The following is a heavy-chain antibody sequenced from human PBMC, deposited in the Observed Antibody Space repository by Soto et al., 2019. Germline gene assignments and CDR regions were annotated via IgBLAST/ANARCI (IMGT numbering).Heavy chain of an antibody. CDR3: ARGRYGDY. Sequence: QIHLVQSGAEVKKPGASVKVSCKGSGYGFTTYGITWVRQATGQGLEWMAWISAHNGNTDYAQKLQGRVTVTRDTSTSTAYMELRRLRSDDTAVYYCARGRYGDYWGQGAVVTVSS. V-gene: IGHV1-18*01. CDR1: GYGFTTYG. J-gene: IGHJ4*02. D-gene: IGHD1-1*01. CDR2: ISAHNGNT.